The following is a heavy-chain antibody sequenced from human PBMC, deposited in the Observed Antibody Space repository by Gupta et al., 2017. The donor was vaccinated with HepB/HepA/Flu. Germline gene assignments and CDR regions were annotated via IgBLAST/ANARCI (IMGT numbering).Heavy chain of an antibody. CDR3: ARVSPGYSSGWYEAFDI. Sequence: QVQLQQSGPGLVKPSQTLSLTCAISGDSVSSNSAAWNWIRQSPSRGLEWLGRTYYRSKWYNEYAVSVKSRITINPDTSKNQCSLQLNSVTPEDTAVYYCARVSPGYSSGWYEAFDIWGQGTMVTVSS. V-gene: IGHV6-1*01. CDR1: GDSVSSNSAA. CDR2: TYYRSKWYN. J-gene: IGHJ3*02. D-gene: IGHD6-19*01.